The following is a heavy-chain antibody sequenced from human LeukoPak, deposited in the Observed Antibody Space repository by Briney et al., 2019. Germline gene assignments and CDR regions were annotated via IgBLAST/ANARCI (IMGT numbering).Heavy chain of an antibody. CDR3: ATDVAYCGGDCPDDLDY. V-gene: IGHV3-23*01. D-gene: IGHD2-21*02. CDR2: ISGSGGST. J-gene: IGHJ4*02. CDR1: GFTFSSYA. Sequence: PGGSLRLSCAASGFTFSSYAMSWVRQAPGKGLEWVSAISGSGGSTYYADSGKGRFTISRDNSKNTLYLQMNSRRAEDTAVYYCATDVAYCGGDCPDDLDYWGQGTLVTVSS.